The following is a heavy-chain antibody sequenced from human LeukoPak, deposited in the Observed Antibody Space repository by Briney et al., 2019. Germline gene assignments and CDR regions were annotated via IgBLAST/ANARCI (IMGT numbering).Heavy chain of an antibody. CDR3: ARDLRDYDY. Sequence: GGSLRLSCAASGSTLRNYWIHWVRQAPGKGLVWVSRIDSDGSTRNYADSVKGRFTISRDNAKNTVYLQMNSLSVEDTAVYYCARDLRDYDYWGQGTLVTVSS. CDR1: GSTLRNYW. CDR2: IDSDGSTR. V-gene: IGHV3-74*01. J-gene: IGHJ4*02. D-gene: IGHD5-12*01.